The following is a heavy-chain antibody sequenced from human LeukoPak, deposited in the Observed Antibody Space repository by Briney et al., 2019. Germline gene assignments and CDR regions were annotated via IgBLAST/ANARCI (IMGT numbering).Heavy chain of an antibody. CDR2: INLDGGTT. Sequence: PGGSLRLSCAASEFSFSSYWMHWVRQAPGKGLVWVSRINLDGGTTNYADSVKGRFTISRDNAKNTVFLQMISVRAEDTAVYYCARGVSERHGYFDNWGQGILATVSS. V-gene: IGHV3-74*01. CDR3: ARGVSERHGYFDN. D-gene: IGHD6-19*01. J-gene: IGHJ4*02. CDR1: EFSFSSYW.